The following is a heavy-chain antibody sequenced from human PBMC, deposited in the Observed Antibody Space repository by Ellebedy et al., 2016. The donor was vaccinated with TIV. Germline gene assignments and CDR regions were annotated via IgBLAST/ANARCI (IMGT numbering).Heavy chain of an antibody. J-gene: IGHJ6*02. D-gene: IGHD3-3*01. CDR1: GASISRYS. CDR2: IFFDGDT. CDR3: ARFDYDVEGYYGLDV. V-gene: IGHV4-59*01. Sequence: SETLSLTXAVSGASISRYSWTWIRQPPGKGLEWIGHIFFDGDTKYNPSLESRVTMSVDTSKNQFPLNLRSVTAADRAVYYCARFDYDVEGYYGLDVWGQGTTVIVSS.